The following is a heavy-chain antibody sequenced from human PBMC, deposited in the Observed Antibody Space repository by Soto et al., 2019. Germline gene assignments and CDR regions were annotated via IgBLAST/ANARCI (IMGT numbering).Heavy chain of an antibody. J-gene: IGHJ4*02. CDR3: ARAPPPTRAVVTLYYFDY. V-gene: IGHV1-69*06. D-gene: IGHD2-15*01. CDR2: TIPIFGTA. Sequence: GQGRDWRGVTIPIFGTANYAQQFQGRVTITADKSTSTAYMELSSLRSEDTAVYYCARAPPPTRAVVTLYYFDYWGQGTLVTV.